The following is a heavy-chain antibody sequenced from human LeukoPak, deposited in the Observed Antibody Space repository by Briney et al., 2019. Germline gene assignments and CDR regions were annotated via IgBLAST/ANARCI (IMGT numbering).Heavy chain of an antibody. J-gene: IGHJ4*02. Sequence: SSETLSLTCTVSAGSISNYYWSWIRQPAGKGLEWLGRIYTSGSTNYNPSLKSRLTISVDTSKNQFSLRLSSVTAADTAVYYCGRGRSGYFDYWGRGTLVTVSS. CDR2: IYTSGST. CDR1: AGSISNYY. V-gene: IGHV4-4*07. D-gene: IGHD3-3*01. CDR3: GRGRSGYFDY.